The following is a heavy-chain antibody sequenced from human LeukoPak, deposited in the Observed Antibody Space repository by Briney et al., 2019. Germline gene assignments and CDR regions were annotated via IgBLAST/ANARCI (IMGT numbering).Heavy chain of an antibody. CDR1: GYTFTSYY. CDR2: INPSGGST. V-gene: IGHV1-46*03. CDR3: ARVPAAIRGYYYYMDV. J-gene: IGHJ6*03. D-gene: IGHD2-2*02. Sequence: GSVKVSCKASGYTFTSYYMHWVRQAPGQGLEWMGIINPSGGSTSYAQKFQGRVTMTRDTSTSTVYMELSSLRSEDTAVYYCARVPAAIRGYYYYMDVWGKGTTVTVSS.